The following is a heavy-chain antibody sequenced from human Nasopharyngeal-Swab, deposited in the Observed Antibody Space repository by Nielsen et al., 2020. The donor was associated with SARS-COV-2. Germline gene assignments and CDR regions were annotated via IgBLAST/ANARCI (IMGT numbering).Heavy chain of an antibody. CDR3: ARDYYDNYDSDY. CDR2: INPDSGDT. V-gene: IGHV1-2*02. CDR1: GDTFTDYY. J-gene: IGHJ4*02. D-gene: IGHD3-22*01. Sequence: AAVKVSCKTSGDTFTDYYIHWLRQDPGQGLEGVGCINPDSGDTKYAQKFQGRVTVTRDRSRSTAHIELSRLRSDDTAVYYCARDYYDNYDSDYWGQGTLVTVSS.